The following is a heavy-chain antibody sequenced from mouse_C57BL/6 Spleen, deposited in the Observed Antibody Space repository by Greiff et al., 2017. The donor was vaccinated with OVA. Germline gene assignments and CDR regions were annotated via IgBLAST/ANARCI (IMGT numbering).Heavy chain of an antibody. V-gene: IGHV1-64*01. CDR1: GYTFTSYW. Sequence: VKLQQPGAELVKPGASVKLSCKASGYTFTSYWMHWVKQRPGQGLEWIGMIHPNSGSTNYNEKFKSKATLTVDKSSSTAYMQLSSLTSEDSAVYYCARSPHYYGSSYAMDYWGQGTSVTVSS. CDR3: ARSPHYYGSSYAMDY. J-gene: IGHJ4*01. D-gene: IGHD1-1*01. CDR2: IHPNSGST.